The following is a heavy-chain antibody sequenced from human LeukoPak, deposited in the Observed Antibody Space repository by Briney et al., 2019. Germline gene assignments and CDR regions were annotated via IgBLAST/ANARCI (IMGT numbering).Heavy chain of an antibody. V-gene: IGHV4-34*01. Sequence: SETLSLTCAVYGGSFSGYYWSWIRQPPGKGLEWIGEINHSGSTNYNPSLKSRVTISVDTSKNQFSLKLSSVTAADTAVYYCARGRRDGYRSYWGRGTLVTVSS. CDR3: ARGRRDGYRSY. CDR2: INHSGST. CDR1: GGSFSGYY. J-gene: IGHJ4*02. D-gene: IGHD5-24*01.